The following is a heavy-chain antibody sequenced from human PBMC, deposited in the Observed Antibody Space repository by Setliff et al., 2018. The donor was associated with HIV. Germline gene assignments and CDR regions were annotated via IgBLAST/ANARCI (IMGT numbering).Heavy chain of an antibody. D-gene: IGHD3-9*01. J-gene: IGHJ4*02. Sequence: PSETLSLTCTVSGGSISSYYWSWIRQPAGKGLEWIGRIYPSGSTNYNPSLKSRVTVSVDTSKNQFSLKLSSVTAADTAVYYCARRYYDILTGMDCFNYWGQGTLVTVSS. CDR2: IYPSGST. CDR1: GGSISSYY. V-gene: IGHV4-4*07. CDR3: ARRYYDILTGMDCFNY.